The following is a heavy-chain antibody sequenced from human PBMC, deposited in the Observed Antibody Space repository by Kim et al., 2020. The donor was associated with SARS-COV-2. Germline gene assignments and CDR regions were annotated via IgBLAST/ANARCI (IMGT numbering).Heavy chain of an antibody. CDR2: ISYDGSDK. D-gene: IGHD5-18*01. CDR3: ARQYNYGFQSLDS. V-gene: IGHV3-30*03. Sequence: GGSLRLSCAGSGFTFSTYRMHWVRQAPGKGLEWVALISYDGSDKYYADSVKGRFTISRDNSKNSLYLQMNSQRTEDTAVYYCARQYNYGFQSLDSWGQGTLVIVPS. J-gene: IGHJ4*02. CDR1: GFTFSTYR.